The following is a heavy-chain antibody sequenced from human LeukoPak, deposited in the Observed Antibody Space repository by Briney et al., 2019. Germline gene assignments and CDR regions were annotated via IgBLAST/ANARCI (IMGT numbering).Heavy chain of an antibody. J-gene: IGHJ4*02. D-gene: IGHD6-13*01. CDR2: IYHSGST. CDR3: FFWYSPRIDY. Sequence: SETLSLTCTVSGYSISSGYYWGWIRQPPGKGLEWIGSIYHSGSTYYNPSLKSRVTISVDTSKNHFSLKLSSVTAADTAVYYCFFWYSPRIDYWGQGTLVTVSS. CDR1: GYSISSGYY. V-gene: IGHV4-38-2*02.